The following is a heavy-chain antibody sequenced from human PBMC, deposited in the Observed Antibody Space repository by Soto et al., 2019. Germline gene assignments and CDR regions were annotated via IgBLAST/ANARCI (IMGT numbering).Heavy chain of an antibody. V-gene: IGHV3-7*01. Sequence: GGSLRLSCAASGFTFSSYWRSWVRQAPGKGLEWVANIKQDGSEKYYVDSVKGRFTISRDNAKNSLCLQMNSRSAEDTAVYYCARGSSGKVATFVVYWGQGTLVTVSS. J-gene: IGHJ4*02. D-gene: IGHD5-12*01. CDR2: IKQDGSEK. CDR1: GFTFSSYW. CDR3: ARGSSGKVATFVVY.